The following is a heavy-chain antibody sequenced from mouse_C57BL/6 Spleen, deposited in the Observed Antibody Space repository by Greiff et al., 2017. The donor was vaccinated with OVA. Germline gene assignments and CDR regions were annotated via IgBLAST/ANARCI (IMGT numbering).Heavy chain of an antibody. J-gene: IGHJ1*03. CDR3: ARSGLYGSSSFDV. D-gene: IGHD1-1*01. CDR2: IYPGDGDT. CDR1: GYAFSSSW. Sequence: VQLVESGPELVKPGASVKISCKASGYAFSSSWMNWVKQRPGKGLEWIGRIYPGDGDTNYNGKFKGKATLTADKSSSTAYMQLSSLTSEDSAVYFCARSGLYGSSSFDVWGTGTTVTVSS. V-gene: IGHV1-82*01.